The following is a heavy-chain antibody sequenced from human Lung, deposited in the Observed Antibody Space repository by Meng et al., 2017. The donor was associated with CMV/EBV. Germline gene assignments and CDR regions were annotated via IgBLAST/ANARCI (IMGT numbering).Heavy chain of an antibody. Sequence: QLVESGGGVDQPGVFLRLSCATSGFSVNDKYMSLVRPPPGEGLEWVSIIYRGDNIYYADSVKGRFTVSRDNSKNTMYLQMNSLRVEDTAVYYCTGDSQLHPNLDYWGQGTLVTVSS. J-gene: IGHJ4*02. CDR2: IYRGDNI. CDR1: GFSVNDKY. CDR3: TGDSQLHPNLDY. V-gene: IGHV3-66*01. D-gene: IGHD3-10*01.